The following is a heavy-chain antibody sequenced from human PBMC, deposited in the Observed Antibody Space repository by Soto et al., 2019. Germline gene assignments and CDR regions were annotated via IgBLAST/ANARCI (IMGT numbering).Heavy chain of an antibody. D-gene: IGHD3-10*01. CDR3: AKDVYYGSGSYYQSFDY. Sequence: QVQLVESGGGVVQPGRSLRLSCAASGFTFSSYGMHWVRQAPGKGLEWVAVISYDGSNKYYADSVKGRFTISRDNSKNPLELQMNSLRAEDTAVYYCAKDVYYGSGSYYQSFDYWGQGTLVTVSS. CDR2: ISYDGSNK. V-gene: IGHV3-30*18. J-gene: IGHJ4*02. CDR1: GFTFSSYG.